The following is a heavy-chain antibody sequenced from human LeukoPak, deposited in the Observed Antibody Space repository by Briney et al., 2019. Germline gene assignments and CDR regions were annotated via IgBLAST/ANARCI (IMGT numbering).Heavy chain of an antibody. CDR1: GGSINNYY. J-gene: IGHJ4*02. Sequence: SETLSLTCTVAGGSINNYYWSWIRQPPGKGLEWIGYIYYRGSTNYNPSLKSRVTFSVDTAKHQFSLQLNSVTAADTAVYYCARGGDYGDLRYFDYWGQGTLVTVSS. D-gene: IGHD4-17*01. CDR3: ARGGDYGDLRYFDY. V-gene: IGHV4-59*01. CDR2: IYYRGST.